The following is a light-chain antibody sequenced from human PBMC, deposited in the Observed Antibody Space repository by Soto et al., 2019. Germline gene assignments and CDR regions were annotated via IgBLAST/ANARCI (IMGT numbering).Light chain of an antibody. CDR2: DAS. CDR1: QDISNY. J-gene: IGKJ3*01. Sequence: DIQMTQSPSSLSASVGDRVIITCQASQDISNYLNWYQQKPGKAPKLLIYDASNLETGVPSRFSGSGSGTDFTFTISSLQPEDSATYYCQQYDNPFTFGPGTKVDIK. CDR3: QQYDNPFT. V-gene: IGKV1-33*01.